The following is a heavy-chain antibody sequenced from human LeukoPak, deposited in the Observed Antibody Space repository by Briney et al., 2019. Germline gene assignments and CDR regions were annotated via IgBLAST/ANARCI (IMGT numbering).Heavy chain of an antibody. CDR3: AKDAYGDYGAGPFDY. J-gene: IGHJ4*02. Sequence: GGSLRLSCAASGFTFDDYAMHWVRQAPGKGLEWVSGISWNSGSIGYADSVKGRFTISRDNAKNSLYLQMNSLRAEDTALYYCAKDAYGDYGAGPFDYWGQGTLVTVSS. V-gene: IGHV3-9*01. CDR2: ISWNSGSI. CDR1: GFTFDDYA. D-gene: IGHD4-17*01.